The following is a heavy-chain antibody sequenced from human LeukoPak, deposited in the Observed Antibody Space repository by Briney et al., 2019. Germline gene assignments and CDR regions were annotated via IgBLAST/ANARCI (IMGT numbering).Heavy chain of an antibody. V-gene: IGHV1-69*04. CDR3: ARGDPENWYFDL. J-gene: IGHJ2*01. D-gene: IGHD1-14*01. CDR2: IIPILGIA. CDR1: GYTFTSYG. Sequence: SVKVSCKASGYTFTSYGISWVRQAPGQGLEWMGRIIPILGIANYAQKFQGRVTITADKSTSTAYMELSSLRSEDTAVYYCARGDPENWYFDLWGRGTLVTVSS.